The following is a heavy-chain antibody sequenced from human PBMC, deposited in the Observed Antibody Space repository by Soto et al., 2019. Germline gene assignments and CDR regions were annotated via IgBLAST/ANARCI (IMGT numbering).Heavy chain of an antibody. CDR1: GDSITGHY. J-gene: IGHJ4*02. CDR3: VRSGYSSGWYTAFDS. D-gene: IGHD6-19*01. Sequence: SETLSLTCTVSGDSITGHYWSWIRQPAGKGLEWIGRIYASGSTISNRSLRSRVALSVDTSKNQFSLNLNSVTVADTAMYYCVRSGYSSGWYTAFDSWSQGTLVTVPS. CDR2: IYASGST. V-gene: IGHV4-4*07.